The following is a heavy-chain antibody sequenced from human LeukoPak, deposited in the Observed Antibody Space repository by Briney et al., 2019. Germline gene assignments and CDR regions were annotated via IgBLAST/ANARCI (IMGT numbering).Heavy chain of an antibody. CDR3: ATNMXHDYTNHIFWGPGXLDX. D-gene: IGHD4-11*01. CDR2: ISGSGGGT. V-gene: IGHV3-23*01. Sequence: QPGGSLRLSCAASGFIFRSYAMGWVRQAPGKGLEWVSAISGSGGGTYYADSVKGRFTISRDNFKNSLYVQMNSLRVEDTAIYYCATNMXHDYTNHIFWGPGXLDXXGQGXVVTV. J-gene: IGHJ3*01. CDR1: GFIFRSYA.